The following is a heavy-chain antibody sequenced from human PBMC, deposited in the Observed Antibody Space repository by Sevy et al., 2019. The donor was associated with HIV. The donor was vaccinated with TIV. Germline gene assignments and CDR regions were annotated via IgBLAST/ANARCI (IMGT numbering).Heavy chain of an antibody. CDR3: ARDLRLRGYSYGSFDY. CDR2: IFYGGSA. CDR1: GGSIRTYL. Sequence: SETLSLTCTVSGGSIRTYLWTWIRQPPGKGLEYIGNIFYGGSANYNPSLKSRVTISVGTSTNQLSLRLSSVTAADTAVYYCARDLRLRGYSYGSFDYWGQGTLVTVSS. V-gene: IGHV4-59*01. J-gene: IGHJ4*02. D-gene: IGHD5-18*01.